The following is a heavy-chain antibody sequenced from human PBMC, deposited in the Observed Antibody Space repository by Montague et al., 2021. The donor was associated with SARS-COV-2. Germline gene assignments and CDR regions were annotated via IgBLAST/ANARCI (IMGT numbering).Heavy chain of an antibody. J-gene: IGHJ5*02. D-gene: IGHD6-13*01. V-gene: IGHV4-34*01. CDR3: ARSGYSSSWYGFRSWFDP. CDR1: GGSFSGYY. Sequence: SETLSLTCAVYGGSFSGYYWSWIRQPPGKGLEWIGDINHSGSTNYNPSLKSRVTISVGTSKNQFSLKLSSVTAADTAVYYCARSGYSSSWYGFRSWFDPWGQGTLVTVSS. CDR2: INHSGST.